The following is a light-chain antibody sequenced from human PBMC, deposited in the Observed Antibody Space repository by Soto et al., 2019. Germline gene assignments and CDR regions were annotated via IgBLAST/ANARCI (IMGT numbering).Light chain of an antibody. CDR2: GNR. CDR3: QSYDISLSGVV. CDR1: SSNIGAGYN. V-gene: IGLV1-40*01. J-gene: IGLJ2*01. Sequence: QSVLTQPPSVSGAPGQSVTISCTGSSSNIGAGYNVHWYQHLPGTAPKVLIYGNRHRPSGVPDRFSGSKSGTSASLAITGLQADDEADYYCQSYDISLSGVVFGGGTKLTVL.